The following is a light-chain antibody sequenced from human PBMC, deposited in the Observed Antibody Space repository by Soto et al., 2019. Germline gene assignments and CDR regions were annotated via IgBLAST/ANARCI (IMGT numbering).Light chain of an antibody. J-gene: IGKJ1*01. CDR3: PQDAASPQT. CDR1: HSVSSSY. CDR2: GPS. V-gene: IGKV3-20*01. Sequence: EIGRQQSPGTQSWSPGERAPLXCMVCHSVSSSYLAWYQQKPGQAPRLLIYGPSTRATGIPDRFSGSGSGTDFTLTISILEPEDFAVYYCPQDAASPQTLGQGAKLDIK.